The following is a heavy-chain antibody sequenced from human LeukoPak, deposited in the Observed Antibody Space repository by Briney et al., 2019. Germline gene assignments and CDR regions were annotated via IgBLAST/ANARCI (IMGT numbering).Heavy chain of an antibody. V-gene: IGHV4-59*01. D-gene: IGHD6-13*01. CDR3: ARDRGIAAAGSLFNYYYGMDV. CDR1: GGSISSYY. Sequence: SETLSLTCTVSGGSISSYYWGWVRQPPGKGREWVGYIYDSGSTNYNPSLKSRVTISVDTSKNQFSLKLSSVTAADTAVYYCARDRGIAAAGSLFNYYYGMDVWGQGTTVTVSS. J-gene: IGHJ6*02. CDR2: IYDSGST.